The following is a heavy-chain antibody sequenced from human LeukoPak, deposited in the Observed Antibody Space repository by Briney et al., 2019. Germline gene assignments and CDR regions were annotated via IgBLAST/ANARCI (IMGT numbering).Heavy chain of an antibody. CDR3: ARGNCSGGSCYGDYMDV. CDR2: INPNSGGT. J-gene: IGHJ6*03. D-gene: IGHD2-15*01. CDR1: GYTFTGYY. Sequence: ASVKVSCKASGYTFTGYYMHWVRQAPGQGLEWMGWINPNSGGTNYAQKFQGRDTMTRDTSISTAYMELSRLRSDDTAVYYCARGNCSGGSCYGDYMDVWGKGTTVTVSS. V-gene: IGHV1-2*02.